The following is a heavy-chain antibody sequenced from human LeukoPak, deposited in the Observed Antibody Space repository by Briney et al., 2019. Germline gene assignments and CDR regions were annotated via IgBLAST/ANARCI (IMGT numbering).Heavy chain of an antibody. Sequence: PERSLRLSCAASGFTFSSYGMHWVRQAPGTGQEWVSVIWYDGSKKYYADSVKGRFTTSRDNSKNTVYLHMNSLRVEDTAVYYCAKSSVSSWNTVDYWGQGTLVTVSS. CDR1: GFTFSSYG. CDR3: AKSSVSSWNTVDY. J-gene: IGHJ4*02. CDR2: IWYDGSKK. V-gene: IGHV3-33*06. D-gene: IGHD6-13*01.